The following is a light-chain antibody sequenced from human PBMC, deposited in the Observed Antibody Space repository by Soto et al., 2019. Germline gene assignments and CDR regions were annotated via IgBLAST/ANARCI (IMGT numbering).Light chain of an antibody. J-gene: IGKJ1*01. CDR3: QKYNSYSWT. Sequence: DIQMTQAPSTLSASVGDVVTITCRASQSISSWLAWYQQKPGKAPKLLIYDASSLESGVPSRFSGSGSGTEFTLTISSLQPDDFATYYCQKYNSYSWTFGQGTKVDIK. CDR1: QSISSW. CDR2: DAS. V-gene: IGKV1-5*01.